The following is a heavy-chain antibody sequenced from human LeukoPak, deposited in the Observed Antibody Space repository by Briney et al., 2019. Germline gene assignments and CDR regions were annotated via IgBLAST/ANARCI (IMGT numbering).Heavy chain of an antibody. CDR3: ARALPAAIYYYYGMDV. Sequence: SETLSLTCTVSGGSISSYYWSWIRQPPGKGLEWIAYISDIGSINYNPSLKSRVTISVDTSKNQFSLKLSSVTAADTAVYYCARALPAAIYYYYGMDVWGQGTTVTVSS. CDR2: ISDIGSI. J-gene: IGHJ6*02. D-gene: IGHD2-2*01. V-gene: IGHV4-59*08. CDR1: GGSISSYY.